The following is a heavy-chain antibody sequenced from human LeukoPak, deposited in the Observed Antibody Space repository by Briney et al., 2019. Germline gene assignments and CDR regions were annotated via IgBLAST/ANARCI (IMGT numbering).Heavy chain of an antibody. CDR1: GCTFSSYW. D-gene: IGHD1-26*01. CDR2: INTDGSFT. V-gene: IGHV3-74*01. CDR3: AREERVGGALQE. Sequence: PGGSLRLSCAASGCTFSSYWMHWVRQVPGKGLVWVSRINTDGSFTTYADSVQGRFTISRDSAKNTLFLQMNSLRAEDTAVYYCAREERVGGALQEWGQGILVTVSS. J-gene: IGHJ4*02.